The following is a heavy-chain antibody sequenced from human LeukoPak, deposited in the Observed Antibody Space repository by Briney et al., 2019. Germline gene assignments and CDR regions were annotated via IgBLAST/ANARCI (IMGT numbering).Heavy chain of an antibody. D-gene: IGHD2-21*02. CDR1: GGSFSGYY. CDR2: INHSGST. CDR3: ARGRIVVVTAIRPEAFDI. V-gene: IGHV4-34*01. Sequence: SETLSLTCAVYGGSFSGYYWSWIRQPPGKGLEWIGEINHSGSTNHNPSLKSRVTISVDTSKNQFSLKLSSVTAADTAVYYCARGRIVVVTAIRPEAFDIWGQGTMVSASS. J-gene: IGHJ3*02.